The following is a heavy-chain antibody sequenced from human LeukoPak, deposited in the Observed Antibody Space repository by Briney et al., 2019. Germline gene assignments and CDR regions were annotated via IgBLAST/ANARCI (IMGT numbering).Heavy chain of an antibody. CDR2: IYHSGST. D-gene: IGHD2-21*02. Sequence: TASETLSLTCAVSGGSISSSNWWSWVRQPPGKGLEWIGEIYHSGSTNYNPSLKSRVTISVDKSKNQFSLKLSSVTAADTAVYYCARDSPPYCGGDCPGVRYFDLWGRGTLVTVSS. CDR1: GGSISSSNW. V-gene: IGHV4-4*02. CDR3: ARDSPPYCGGDCPGVRYFDL. J-gene: IGHJ2*01.